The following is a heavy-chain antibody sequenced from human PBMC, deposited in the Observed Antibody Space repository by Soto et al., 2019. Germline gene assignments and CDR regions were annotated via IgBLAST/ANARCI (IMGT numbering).Heavy chain of an antibody. D-gene: IGHD4-17*01. V-gene: IGHV1-18*01. CDR3: ARTTVVTPTYYYYGMDV. J-gene: IGHJ6*02. CDR1: GYTFTSYG. Sequence: QVQLVQSGAEVKKPGASVKVSCKASGYTFTSYGISWVRQAPGQGLEWMGWISAYNGNTNYAQKLQGRVTMTTDTSLSIXYMELRSLRSDDTAVYYCARTTVVTPTYYYYGMDVWGQGTTVTVSS. CDR2: ISAYNGNT.